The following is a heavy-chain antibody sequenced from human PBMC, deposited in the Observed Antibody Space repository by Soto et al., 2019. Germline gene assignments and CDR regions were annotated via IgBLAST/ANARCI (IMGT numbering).Heavy chain of an antibody. V-gene: IGHV4-34*01. CDR3: ARSVYGDYSNTHFDY. Sequence: QVQLQQWGAGLLKPSETLSLTCAVYGGSFSGYYWSWIRQPPGKGLEWIGEINHSGSTNYNPSLKSRVTISVDTSKHQFSLKLCSVTAAETAVYYCARSVYGDYSNTHFDYWGQGTLVTVSS. J-gene: IGHJ4*02. CDR2: INHSGST. D-gene: IGHD4-17*01. CDR1: GGSFSGYY.